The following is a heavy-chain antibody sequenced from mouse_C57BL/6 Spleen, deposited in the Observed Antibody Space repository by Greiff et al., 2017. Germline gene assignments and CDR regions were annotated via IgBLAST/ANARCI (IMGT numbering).Heavy chain of an antibody. J-gene: IGHJ1*03. CDR3: ARLTTVVAHWYFDV. V-gene: IGHV8-8*01. CDR1: GFSLRTFGMG. D-gene: IGHD1-1*01. Sequence: QVTLKVSGPGILQPSQTLSLTCSFSGFSLRTFGMGVGWIRQPSGKGLEWLAHIWWDDDKYYNPALKSRHPISKDTSKNQVFLKIANVDTADTATYYCARLTTVVAHWYFDVWGTGTTVTVSS. CDR2: IWWDDDK.